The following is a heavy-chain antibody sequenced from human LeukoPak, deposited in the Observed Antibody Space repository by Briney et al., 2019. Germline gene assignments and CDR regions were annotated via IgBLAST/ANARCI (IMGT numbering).Heavy chain of an antibody. CDR1: GGSISSYY. J-gene: IGHJ4*02. Sequence: SSETLSLTCTVSGGSISSYYWSWIRQPPGKGLEWIGCIYYTGSTNYNPSLKSRVTISVDTSKNQFSLKLSSVTAAVTAVYYCATGRAYSSVDYWGQGTLVTVSS. D-gene: IGHD6-19*01. V-gene: IGHV4-59*01. CDR2: IYYTGST. CDR3: ATGRAYSSVDY.